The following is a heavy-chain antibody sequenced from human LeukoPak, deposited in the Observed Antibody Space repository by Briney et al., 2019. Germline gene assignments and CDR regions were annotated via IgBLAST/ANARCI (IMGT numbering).Heavy chain of an antibody. J-gene: IGHJ4*02. V-gene: IGHV1-69*02. CDR1: GGTFSSYT. Sequence: SVKVSCKASGGTFSSYTISWVRQAPGQGLEWMGRIIPILGIANYAQKFQGRVTITADKSTSTAYMELSSLRSEDTAVYYCARSPHRYYFDYWGQGTLVTVSS. CDR3: ARSPHRYYFDY. CDR2: IIPILGIA.